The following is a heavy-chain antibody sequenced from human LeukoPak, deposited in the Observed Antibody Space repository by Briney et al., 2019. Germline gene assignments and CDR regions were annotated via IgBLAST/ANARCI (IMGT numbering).Heavy chain of an antibody. CDR2: IYYSRST. Sequence: PSETLSLTCTVSGGSINSYYWTWIRQRPGKGLEWLGYIYYSRSTNYNPSLKSRVTISVDTSKNQFSLKLSSVTAADTAVYYCARRGISSAFDIWGQGTMVTASS. CDR3: ARRGISSAFDI. CDR1: GGSINSYY. J-gene: IGHJ3*02. V-gene: IGHV4-59*08. D-gene: IGHD3-16*01.